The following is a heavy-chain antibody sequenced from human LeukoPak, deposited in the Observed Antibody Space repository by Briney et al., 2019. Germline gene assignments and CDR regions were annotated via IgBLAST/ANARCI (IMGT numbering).Heavy chain of an antibody. CDR3: ARSDPQYYYYMDV. V-gene: IGHV1-69*05. CDR2: IIPIFGTA. J-gene: IGHJ6*03. D-gene: IGHD2-21*02. CDR1: GGTFSSYT. Sequence: SVKVSCKASGGTFSSYTISWVRQAPGQGLEWMGRIIPIFGTANYAQKFQGRVTITTDESTSTAYMELSSLRSEDTAVYYCARSDPQYYYYMDVWGKGTTVTVSS.